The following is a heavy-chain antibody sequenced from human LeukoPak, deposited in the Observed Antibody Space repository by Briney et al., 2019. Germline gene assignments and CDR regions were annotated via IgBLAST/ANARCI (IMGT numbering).Heavy chain of an antibody. J-gene: IGHJ4*02. CDR1: GGSISSYY. D-gene: IGHD6-13*01. V-gene: IGHV4-59*08. Sequence: SETLSLTCTVSGGSISSYYWSWIRQPPGKGLEWIGYIYYSGSTNYNPSLKSRVTISVDTSKNQFSLKLSSVTAADTAVYYCARVRSSSWEVSYWGQGTLVTVSS. CDR2: IYYSGST. CDR3: ARVRSSSWEVSY.